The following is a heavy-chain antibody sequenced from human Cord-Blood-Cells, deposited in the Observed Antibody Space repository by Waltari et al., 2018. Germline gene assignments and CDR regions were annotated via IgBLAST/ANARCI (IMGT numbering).Heavy chain of an antibody. J-gene: IGHJ3*02. CDR1: GYTFTSYG. V-gene: IGHV1-18*04. CDR3: ASTRSNGVGYCSSTSCHDAFDI. Sequence: QVQLVQSGAEVKKPGASVKVSCKASGYTFTSYGISWVRQAPGQGLEWMGWISAYNGNTNYVQKLQGRVNMTTDTSTSTAYMELRSLRSDDTAVYYCASTRSNGVGYCSSTSCHDAFDIWGQGTMVTVSS. CDR2: ISAYNGNT. D-gene: IGHD2-2*01.